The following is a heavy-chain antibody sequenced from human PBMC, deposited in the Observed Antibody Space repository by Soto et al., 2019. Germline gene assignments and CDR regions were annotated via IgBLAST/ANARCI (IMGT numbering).Heavy chain of an antibody. Sequence: VGSLRLSCAASGFTFSSYSMNWVRQAPGRGMEGVSYISSSSSTIYYADSVKGRFTIARDNAKNSLYLQMNSLRDEDTAVYYCARGVGYYYDSSGYQYDDALDIWGQGAMVTVSS. D-gene: IGHD3-22*01. CDR2: ISSSSSTI. CDR3: ARGVGYYYDSSGYQYDDALDI. CDR1: GFTFSSYS. J-gene: IGHJ3*02. V-gene: IGHV3-48*02.